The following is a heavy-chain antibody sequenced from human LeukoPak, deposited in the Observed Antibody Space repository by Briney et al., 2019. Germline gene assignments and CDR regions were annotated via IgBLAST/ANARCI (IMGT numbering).Heavy chain of an antibody. CDR1: GFTVSSNS. J-gene: IGHJ4*02. V-gene: IGHV3-53*01. D-gene: IGHD4/OR15-4a*01. CDR2: IYSDNT. CDR3: ARRAGAYSHPYDY. Sequence: LPGGSLRLSCTVSGFTVSSNSMSCVRQAPGKGLEWVSFIYSDNTHYSDSVEGRFTISRENSKNTLYLQMNSLRAEDTAVYYCARRAGAYSHPYDYWGQGTLVTVSS.